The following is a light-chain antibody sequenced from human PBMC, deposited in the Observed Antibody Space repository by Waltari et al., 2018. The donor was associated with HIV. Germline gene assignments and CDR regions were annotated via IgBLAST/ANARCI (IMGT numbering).Light chain of an antibody. Sequence: QSALTQPPSASGSLGQSVTISCTGTSSYVGGYEYVSWYQQHPDKAPKLIIYEVNKRPSGVPDRFSGSKSDNTASLTVAGLQDDDEAHYYCASYGDTNRVLFGGGTRVTVL. J-gene: IGLJ6*01. CDR2: EVN. CDR3: ASYGDTNRVL. CDR1: SSYVGGYEY. V-gene: IGLV2-8*01.